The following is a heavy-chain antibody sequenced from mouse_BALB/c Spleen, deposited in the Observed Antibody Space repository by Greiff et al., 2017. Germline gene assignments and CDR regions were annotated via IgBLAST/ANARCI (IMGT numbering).Heavy chain of an antibody. Sequence: VQLQESGPGLVAPLQCLSITCTVSGFSFTGYGVNWVRQPPGTGLEWLGMIWGDGSTDYNSALKSRLSISKDNSKSQIVLKMNRLQTDDTARYYCARGSSYYFDYWGQGTTLTVSS. CDR1: GFSFTGYG. CDR2: IWGDGST. J-gene: IGHJ2*01. D-gene: IGHD1-1*01. V-gene: IGHV2-6-7*01. CDR3: ARGSSYYFDY.